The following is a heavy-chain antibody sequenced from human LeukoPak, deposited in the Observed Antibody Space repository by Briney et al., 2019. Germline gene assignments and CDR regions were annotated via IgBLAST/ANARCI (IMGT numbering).Heavy chain of an antibody. Sequence: ASVKVSCKASGGTFSSYAISWVRQAPGQGLEWMGRIIPILGIANYAQEFQGRVTITADKSTSTAYMELSSLRSEDTAVYYCARDNPRTDYYDSSGYYWHWGQGTLVTVSS. CDR1: GGTFSSYA. CDR2: IIPILGIA. D-gene: IGHD3-22*01. CDR3: ARDNPRTDYYDSSGYYWH. J-gene: IGHJ4*02. V-gene: IGHV1-69*04.